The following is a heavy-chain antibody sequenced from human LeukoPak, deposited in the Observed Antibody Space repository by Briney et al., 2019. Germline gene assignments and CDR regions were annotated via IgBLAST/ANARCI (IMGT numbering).Heavy chain of an antibody. Sequence: GGSLRLSCAASGFTFDLYAMHWVRQAPGRGLEWVSLISGDGGSTYYAHPVRGGFTISRDNSKISLYMQMNRLRTEDTALYYCAKTVLGFGELLGPYYYYGMDVWGQGTTVTVSS. CDR2: ISGDGGST. V-gene: IGHV3-43*02. J-gene: IGHJ6*02. D-gene: IGHD3-10*01. CDR1: GFTFDLYA. CDR3: AKTVLGFGELLGPYYYYGMDV.